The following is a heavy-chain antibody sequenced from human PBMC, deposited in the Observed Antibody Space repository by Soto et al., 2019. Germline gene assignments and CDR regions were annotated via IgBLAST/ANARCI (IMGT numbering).Heavy chain of an antibody. J-gene: IGHJ4*02. CDR3: ARASDSSRTRSFRPTTLGY. CDR1: GYTFTSYG. Sequence: ASVKVSCKASGYTFTSYGISWVRQAPGQGLEWMGWISAYNGNTNYAQKLQGRVTMTTDTSTSTAYMELRSLRSDDTAVYYCARASDSSRTRSFRPTTLGYWGQGTLVTVSS. CDR2: ISAYNGNT. D-gene: IGHD6-13*01. V-gene: IGHV1-18*01.